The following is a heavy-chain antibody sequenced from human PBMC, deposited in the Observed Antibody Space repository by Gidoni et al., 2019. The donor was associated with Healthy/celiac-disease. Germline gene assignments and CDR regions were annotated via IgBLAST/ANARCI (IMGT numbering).Heavy chain of an antibody. J-gene: IGHJ4*02. Sequence: QVQLVESGGGVVQPGRSLRLSCAASGFTFSSYGMHWVRQAPGKGLEWVAVISYDGSNKYYADSVKGRFTISRDNSKNTLYLQMNSLRAEDTAVYYCAKEATVRYFDYWGQGTLVTVSS. D-gene: IGHD4-17*01. CDR2: ISYDGSNK. V-gene: IGHV3-30*18. CDR3: AKEATVRYFDY. CDR1: GFTFSSYG.